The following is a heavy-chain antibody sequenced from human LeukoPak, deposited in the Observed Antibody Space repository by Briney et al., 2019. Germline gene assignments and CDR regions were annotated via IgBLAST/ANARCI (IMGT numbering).Heavy chain of an antibody. D-gene: IGHD6-13*01. V-gene: IGHV3-11*01. CDR3: ARSALIAAALGWYFDL. J-gene: IGHJ2*01. CDR2: ISSSGSTI. Sequence: GGSLRLSCAAPGFTFSDYYMSWIRQAPGKGLEWVSYISSSGSTIYYADSVKGRFTISRDNAKNSLYLQMNSLRAEDTAVYYCARSALIAAALGWYFDLWGRGTLVTVSS. CDR1: GFTFSDYY.